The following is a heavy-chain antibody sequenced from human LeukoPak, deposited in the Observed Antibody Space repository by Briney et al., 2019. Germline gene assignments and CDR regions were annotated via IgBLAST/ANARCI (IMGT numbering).Heavy chain of an antibody. CDR3: ARERTWAYCGGDCKEDAFDI. J-gene: IGHJ3*02. D-gene: IGHD2-21*02. CDR2: IYYSGST. CDR1: GGSISSYY. Sequence: SETLSLTCTVSGGSISSYYWSWIRQPPGKGLEWIGYIYYSGSTNYNPSLKSRVTISVGTSKNQFSLKLSSVTAADTAVYYCARERTWAYCGGDCKEDAFDIWGQGTMVTVSS. V-gene: IGHV4-59*01.